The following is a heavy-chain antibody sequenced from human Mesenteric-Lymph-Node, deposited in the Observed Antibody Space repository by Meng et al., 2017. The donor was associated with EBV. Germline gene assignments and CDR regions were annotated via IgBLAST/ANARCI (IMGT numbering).Heavy chain of an antibody. CDR3: ARTIAGEYGDYVVPLDY. J-gene: IGHJ4*02. V-gene: IGHV1-2*04. CDR2: INPNSGGT. CDR1: GYTFTGYY. D-gene: IGHD4-17*01. Sequence: QVRLVQSGAEVKKPGASVKVSCKASGYTFTGYYMHWVRQAPGQGLEWMGWINPNSGGTNYAQKFQGWVTMTRDTSISTAYMELSRLRSDDTAVYYCARTIAGEYGDYVVPLDYWGQGTPVTVSS.